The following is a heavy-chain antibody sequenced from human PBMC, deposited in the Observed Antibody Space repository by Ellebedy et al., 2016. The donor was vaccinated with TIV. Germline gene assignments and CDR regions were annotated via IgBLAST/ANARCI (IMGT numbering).Heavy chain of an antibody. D-gene: IGHD6-19*01. J-gene: IGHJ4*02. CDR3: AKERSARAAVALDY. V-gene: IGHV3-30*18. CDR1: GFTFINYG. Sequence: GESLKISCAASGFTFINYGMHWLRQAPGKGLEWVAVISHDGTVDHYGDSVKGRFTISRDNSKNTLSLQMNSLRGDDTAVYYCAKERSARAAVALDYWGQGTLGTVSS. CDR2: ISHDGTVD.